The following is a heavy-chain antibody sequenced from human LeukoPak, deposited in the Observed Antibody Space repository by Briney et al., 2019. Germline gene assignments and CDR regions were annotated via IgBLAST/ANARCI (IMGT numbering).Heavy chain of an antibody. CDR1: GYTFTSYG. D-gene: IGHD4-11*01. CDR2: ISAHNRKT. J-gene: IGHJ4*02. Sequence: ASVKVSCKASGYTFTSYGNIEVGQAPGQGRHGMGWISAHNRKTNYAPNLQGRVTMHTDTSTTTVYLELRSLTSDDTAVYYCARAETTLLLDYWGQGTLVTVSS. V-gene: IGHV1-18*01. CDR3: ARAETTLLLDY.